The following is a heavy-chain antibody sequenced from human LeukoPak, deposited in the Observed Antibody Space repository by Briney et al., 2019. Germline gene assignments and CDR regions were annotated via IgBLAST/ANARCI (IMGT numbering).Heavy chain of an antibody. CDR3: GREAHATVTPIGFDY. CDR1: GFTFHSYA. Sequence: GGSLRLSCAASGFTFHSYAMHWVRQAPGKGLEWVAVISYDGSSKYYADSVKGRFTISRDNSKNTLYLQMNSLRAEDTAVYYCGREAHATVTPIGFDYWGQGTLVTVSS. J-gene: IGHJ4*02. V-gene: IGHV3-30-3*01. CDR2: ISYDGSSK. D-gene: IGHD4-11*01.